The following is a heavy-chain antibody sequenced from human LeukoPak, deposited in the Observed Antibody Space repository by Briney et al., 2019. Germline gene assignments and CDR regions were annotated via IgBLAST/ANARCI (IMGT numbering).Heavy chain of an antibody. Sequence: SETLSLTCTVSGGSISSSSYYWGWIRQPPGKGLEWIGSIYYGGSTYYNPSLKSRVTISVDTSKNQFSLKLSSVTAADTAVYYCARIGVGESPGYWGQGTLVTVSS. D-gene: IGHD3-10*01. V-gene: IGHV4-39*07. CDR1: GGSISSSSYY. J-gene: IGHJ4*02. CDR3: ARIGVGESPGY. CDR2: IYYGGST.